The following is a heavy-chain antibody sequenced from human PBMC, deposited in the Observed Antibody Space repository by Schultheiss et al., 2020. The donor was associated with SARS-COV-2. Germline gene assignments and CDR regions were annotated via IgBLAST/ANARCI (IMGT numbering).Heavy chain of an antibody. Sequence: SETLSLTCTVSGGSISSSNWWSWVRQPPGKGLGWIGYIYYSGSTYYNPPLKSGVTISVDTSKNQFSLKLSSVTAADTAVYYCARDGAGPGVYTHIWGQGTMVTVSS. J-gene: IGHJ3*02. CDR1: GGSISSSNW. CDR2: IYYSGST. D-gene: IGHD3-10*01. V-gene: IGHV4-4*02. CDR3: ARDGAGPGVYTHI.